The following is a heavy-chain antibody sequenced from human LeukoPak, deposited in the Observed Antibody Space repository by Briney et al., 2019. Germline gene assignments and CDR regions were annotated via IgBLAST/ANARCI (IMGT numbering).Heavy chain of an antibody. CDR2: IKQDGSHK. Sequence: GRSLRLSCAASGFTFSTYWMYWVRQAPGKGLEWVANIKQDGSHKYYVDSVKGRFTISRDNAKNSLYLQMNSLRVEDTAVYYCVREEGYWGQGALVTVSS. J-gene: IGHJ4*02. V-gene: IGHV3-7*01. CDR1: GFTFSTYW. CDR3: VREEGY.